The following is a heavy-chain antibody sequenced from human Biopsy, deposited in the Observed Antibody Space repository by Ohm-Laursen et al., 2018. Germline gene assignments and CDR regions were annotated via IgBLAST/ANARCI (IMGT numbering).Heavy chain of an antibody. D-gene: IGHD5/OR15-5a*01. CDR1: GFTFDDYA. Sequence: SLRLSCAASGFTFDDYAMHWVRQVPGKGLEWVSGISWNSGSIGYADSVKGRFTISRDNAKDSLFLQMNSLRVEDTAVYYCVREMSHESTIRDSFDLWGQGTMVTVSS. CDR2: ISWNSGSI. V-gene: IGHV3-9*01. CDR3: VREMSHESTIRDSFDL. J-gene: IGHJ3*01.